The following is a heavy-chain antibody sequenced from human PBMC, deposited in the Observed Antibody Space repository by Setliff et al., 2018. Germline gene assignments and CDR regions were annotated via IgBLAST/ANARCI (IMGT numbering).Heavy chain of an antibody. CDR1: GDSISNSDYY. Sequence: PSETLSLTCIVAGDSISNSDYYWGWIRQPPGKGLEWIGRVYNTGTTNYNPSLKSRVTISVDTSKNQFSLKLSSVTAADTAVYYCASAAAGYCSGRSCYAKLYFDYWGQGTLVTVSS. V-gene: IGHV4-39*07. D-gene: IGHD2-15*01. CDR3: ASAAAGYCSGRSCYAKLYFDY. J-gene: IGHJ4*02. CDR2: VYNTGTT.